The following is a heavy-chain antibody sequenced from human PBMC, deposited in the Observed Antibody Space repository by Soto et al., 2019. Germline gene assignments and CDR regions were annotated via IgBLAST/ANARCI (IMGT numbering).Heavy chain of an antibody. CDR1: GFTFSSYG. J-gene: IGHJ6*02. V-gene: IGHV3-33*01. CDR3: ARDRGYSYGYVYYYYGMDV. D-gene: IGHD5-18*01. CDR2: IWYDGSNK. Sequence: SLRLSCAASGFTFSSYGMHWVRQAPGKGLEWVAVIWYDGSNKYYADSVKGRFTISRDNSKNTLYLQMNSLRAEDTAVYYCARDRGYSYGYVYYYYGMDVWGQGTTVTVSS.